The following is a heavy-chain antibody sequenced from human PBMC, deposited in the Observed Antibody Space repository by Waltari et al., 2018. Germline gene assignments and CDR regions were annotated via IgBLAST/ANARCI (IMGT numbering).Heavy chain of an antibody. V-gene: IGHV3-30*18. CDR3: AKEGGYYGSRAVGFDP. D-gene: IGHD3-10*01. Sequence: QVQLVESGGGVVQPGRSLRLSCAASGFTFSSYGMHWVRQAPGKGLEWVAVISYDGSNKYYADSVKGRFTISRDNSKNTLYLQMNSLRAEDTAVYYCAKEGGYYGSRAVGFDPWGQGTLVTVSS. CDR2: ISYDGSNK. J-gene: IGHJ5*02. CDR1: GFTFSSYG.